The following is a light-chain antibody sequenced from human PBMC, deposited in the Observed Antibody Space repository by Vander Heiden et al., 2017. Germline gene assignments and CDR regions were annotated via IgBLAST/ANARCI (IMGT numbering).Light chain of an antibody. CDR2: RNN. CDR3: AAWDDSLSGLV. Sequence: QSVLTQPPSASGTPGQRVTISCSGSSSNIGSNYVYWYQQLPGTAHKLLIYRNNQRPPGVPDRFSGSKSGTSASLAISGLRSEDEADYYCAAWDDSLSGLVFGTGTKVTVL. CDR1: SSNIGSNY. J-gene: IGLJ1*01. V-gene: IGLV1-47*01.